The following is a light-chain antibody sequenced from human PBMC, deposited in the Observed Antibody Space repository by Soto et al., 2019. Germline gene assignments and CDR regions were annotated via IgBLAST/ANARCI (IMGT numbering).Light chain of an antibody. V-gene: IGKV2-28*01. CDR1: QSLLHSNGYSY. Sequence: DIVMTQSPLSLPVTPGEPASISCRSSQSLLHSNGYSYLDWYLQKPGQSPQLLIYLGSNRASGVPDRFSGSGSGTDFTLKISRVEAEDVGFYYCMQALRTPWTFGQGTKVEIK. CDR3: MQALRTPWT. CDR2: LGS. J-gene: IGKJ1*01.